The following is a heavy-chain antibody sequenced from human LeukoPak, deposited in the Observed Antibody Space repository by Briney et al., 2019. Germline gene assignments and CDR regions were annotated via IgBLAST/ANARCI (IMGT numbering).Heavy chain of an antibody. CDR2: MNPNSGNT. D-gene: IGHD3-22*01. V-gene: IGHV1-8*01. Sequence: GASVKVSCKASGYTFASYDINWVRQANGQGLEWMGWMNPNSGNTGYAQKFQGRVTMTRNTSISTAYMELSSLRSEDTAVYYCARGGLYYYDSSGGMDVWGQGTTVTVSS. CDR3: ARGGLYYYDSSGGMDV. J-gene: IGHJ6*02. CDR1: GYTFASYD.